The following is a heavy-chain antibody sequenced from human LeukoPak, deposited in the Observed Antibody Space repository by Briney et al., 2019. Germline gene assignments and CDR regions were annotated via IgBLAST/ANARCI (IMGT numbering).Heavy chain of an antibody. CDR1: GFTFSKSA. CDR3: ARDPLRYLRVGHYDY. J-gene: IGHJ4*02. V-gene: IGHV3-21*01. Sequence: GGSLRLSCAASGFTFSKSAMNWVRQVPGKGLEWVSSIDYDSSHIYYAASVRGRFTISRDNARNSVYLQTNSLRVEDTAVYYCARDPLRYLRVGHYDYWGKGTLVAVSS. D-gene: IGHD3-9*01. CDR2: IDYDSSHI.